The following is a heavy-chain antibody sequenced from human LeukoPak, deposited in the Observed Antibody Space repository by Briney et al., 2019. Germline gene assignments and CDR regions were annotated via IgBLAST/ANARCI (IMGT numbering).Heavy chain of an antibody. CDR1: GGSISSGGHY. D-gene: IGHD3-3*01. V-gene: IGHV4-31*03. CDR2: IYYSGST. CDR3: AAYYDFWSGYYGGYWFDP. Sequence: PSETLSLTCTVSGGSISSGGHYWSWIRQHPGKGLEWIGYIYYSGSTYYSPSLKSRVTISVDTSKNQFSLKLSSVTAADTAVYYCAAYYDFWSGYYGGYWFDPWGQGTLVTVSS. J-gene: IGHJ5*02.